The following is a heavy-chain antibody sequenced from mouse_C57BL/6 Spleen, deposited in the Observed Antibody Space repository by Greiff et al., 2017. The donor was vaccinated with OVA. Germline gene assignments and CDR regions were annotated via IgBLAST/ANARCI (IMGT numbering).Heavy chain of an antibody. J-gene: IGHJ3*01. CDR3: ARCWDEEGFAY. CDR2: IYPGDGDT. CDR1: GYAFSSSW. Sequence: VQLQQSGPELVKPGASVKISCKASGYAFSSSWMNWVKQRPGKGLEWIGRIYPGDGDTNYNGKFKGKATLTADKSSSTAYMQLSSLTSEDSAVYFCARCWDEEGFAYWGQGTLVTVSA. V-gene: IGHV1-82*01. D-gene: IGHD4-1*01.